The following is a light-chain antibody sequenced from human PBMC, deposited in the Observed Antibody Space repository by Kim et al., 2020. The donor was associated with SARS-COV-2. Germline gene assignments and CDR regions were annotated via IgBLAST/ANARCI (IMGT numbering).Light chain of an antibody. CDR1: KLGDKY. CDR3: QAWDSSTVV. Sequence: SYELTQPTSVSVSPGQTASITCSGDKLGDKYACWYQQKPGQSPVLVIYQDIKRPSGIPERFSGSNSGNTATLTISGTQAMDEADYYCQAWDSSTVVFGGGTQLTVL. V-gene: IGLV3-1*01. J-gene: IGLJ2*01. CDR2: QDI.